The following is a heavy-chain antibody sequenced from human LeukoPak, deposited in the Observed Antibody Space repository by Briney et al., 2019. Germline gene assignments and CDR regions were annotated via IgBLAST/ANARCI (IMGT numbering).Heavy chain of an antibody. J-gene: IGHJ4*02. Sequence: SETLSLTCTVSGGSISSSSYYWGWIRQPPGKGLEWIGSIYYSGSTYYNPSLKSRVTISVDTSKNQFSLKLSSVTAADTAVYYCARLAYHTVVTEVIDYWGQGTLVTVSS. V-gene: IGHV4-39*07. CDR1: GGSISSSSYY. CDR3: ARLAYHTVVTEVIDY. D-gene: IGHD4-23*01. CDR2: IYYSGST.